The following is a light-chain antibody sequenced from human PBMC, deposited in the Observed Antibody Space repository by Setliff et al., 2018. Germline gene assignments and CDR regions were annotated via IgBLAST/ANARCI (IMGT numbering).Light chain of an antibody. Sequence: NFMLTQPHSVSESPGKTVTISCTRSSGSIASNYVQWYQQRPGSSPTTVIYEDNQRPSGVPDRFSGSIDSSSNSASLVISGLKTEDEADYYCQSYDSSNYVVFGGGTKGTVL. CDR3: QSYDSSNYVV. V-gene: IGLV6-57*01. J-gene: IGLJ2*01. CDR1: SGSIASNY. CDR2: EDN.